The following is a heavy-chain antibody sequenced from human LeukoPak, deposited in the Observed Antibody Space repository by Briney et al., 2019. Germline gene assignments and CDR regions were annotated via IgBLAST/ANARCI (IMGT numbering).Heavy chain of an antibody. V-gene: IGHV1-18*01. D-gene: IGHD3-22*01. CDR2: ISAYNGNT. Sequence: ASVKVSCKASGYTFTSYGISWVRQAPGQGLEWMGWISAYNGNTNYAQKLQGRVTMTTDTSTSTAYMELRSLRSDDTAVYYCARVYYYDSSGYYGGYYFDYWGQGTLVTVSS. J-gene: IGHJ4*02. CDR3: ARVYYYDSSGYYGGYYFDY. CDR1: GYTFTSYG.